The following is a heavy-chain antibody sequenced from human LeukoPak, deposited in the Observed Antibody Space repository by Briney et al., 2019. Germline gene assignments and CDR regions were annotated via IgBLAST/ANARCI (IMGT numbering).Heavy chain of an antibody. CDR3: AKDFRCRGPGGSCYKGSAS. Sequence: PGGSLRLSCAASGFTFSSYGMHWVRQAPGKGLEWVALIWYDGSNKYYGDSVKGRFAISRDNSKSTLYLQMDSLRAEDTAMYYCAKDFRCRGPGGSCYKGSASWGQGTLVIVSS. CDR1: GFTFSSYG. D-gene: IGHD2-15*01. V-gene: IGHV3-33*06. CDR2: IWYDGSNK. J-gene: IGHJ4*02.